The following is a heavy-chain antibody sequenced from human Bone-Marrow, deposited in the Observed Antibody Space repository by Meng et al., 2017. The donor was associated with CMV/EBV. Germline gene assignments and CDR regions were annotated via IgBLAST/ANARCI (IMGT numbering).Heavy chain of an antibody. Sequence: GESLKISCTGSGFTFSDYYMSWIRQAPGKGLEWLSYISSGSGTISYADSVKGRFTISRDNAKNSLYLQMNSLRAEDTAVYYCARRVQGISHGIYYYYYGMDVWGQGTTATVSS. J-gene: IGHJ6*02. CDR1: GFTFSDYY. CDR3: ARRVQGISHGIYYYYYGMDV. D-gene: IGHD1-14*01. V-gene: IGHV3-11*04. CDR2: ISSGSGTI.